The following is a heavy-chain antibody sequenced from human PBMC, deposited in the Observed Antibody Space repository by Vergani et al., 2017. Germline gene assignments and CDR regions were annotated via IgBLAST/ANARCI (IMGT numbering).Heavy chain of an antibody. CDR3: ARHLAYYYDSSGYYFGAFDI. CDR1: GGSISSSSYY. D-gene: IGHD3-22*01. J-gene: IGHJ3*02. Sequence: QLQLQESGPGLVKPSETLSLTCTVSGGSISSSSYYWGWIRQPPGKGLEWIGSISYSGSTYYNPSLKSRVTISVDTSKNQFSLQLGSVTAADTAVYYCARHLAYYYDSSGYYFGAFDIGGQGTMVTVSS. V-gene: IGHV4-39*01. CDR2: ISYSGST.